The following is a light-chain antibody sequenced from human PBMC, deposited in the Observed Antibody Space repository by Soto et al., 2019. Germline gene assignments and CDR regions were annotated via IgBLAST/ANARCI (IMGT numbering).Light chain of an antibody. CDR1: SSNIGSHT. CDR3: SSWDDRLNGPV. J-gene: IGLJ3*02. Sequence: QSVLTQPPSTSGTPGQRVAISCSGTSSNIGSHTVNWYQQLPGTAPKLLIYGDDQRPSGVPDRFSGSTSGTSASLAISGLQPDDEVDYYCSSWDDRLNGPVFGGGTKVTVL. V-gene: IGLV1-44*01. CDR2: GDD.